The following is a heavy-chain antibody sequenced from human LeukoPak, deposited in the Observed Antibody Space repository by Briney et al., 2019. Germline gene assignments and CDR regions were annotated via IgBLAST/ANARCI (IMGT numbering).Heavy chain of an antibody. Sequence: PSETLSLTCAVYGGSFSGYYWSWIRQPPGKGLEWIGEINHSGSTNYNPSLKSRVTISVDTSKNQFSLKLSSVTAADTAVYYCARGKYYYGSGGPRWFDPWGQGTLVTVSS. V-gene: IGHV4-34*01. CDR2: INHSGST. CDR3: ARGKYYYGSGGPRWFDP. D-gene: IGHD3-10*01. J-gene: IGHJ5*02. CDR1: GGSFSGYY.